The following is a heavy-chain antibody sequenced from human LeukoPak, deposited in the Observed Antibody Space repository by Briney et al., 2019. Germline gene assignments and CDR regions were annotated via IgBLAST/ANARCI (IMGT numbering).Heavy chain of an antibody. CDR3: TRDRGQWLVDY. CDR1: GGSISTSGYY. V-gene: IGHV4-39*07. D-gene: IGHD6-19*01. J-gene: IGHJ4*02. CDR2: IDSSGNA. Sequence: SQTLSLTCTVSGGSISTSGYYWGWIRQPPGKGLEYFASIDSSGNAYYNPSFQSRVTILADTSKNQFSLKLSSVTAADTAVYYCTRDRGQWLVDYWGQGTLVTVSS.